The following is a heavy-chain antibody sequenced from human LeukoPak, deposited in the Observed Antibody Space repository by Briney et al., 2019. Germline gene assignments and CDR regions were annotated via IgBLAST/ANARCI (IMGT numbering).Heavy chain of an antibody. J-gene: IGHJ5*02. CDR3: ARDSSYYGSGSYP. Sequence: KPSETLSLTCTVSGGSISSYYWSWIRQPPGKGLEWIGYIYYGGSTNYNPSLKSRVTISVDTSKNQFSLKLSSVTAADTAMYYCARDSSYYGSGSYPWGQGTLVTVSS. V-gene: IGHV4-59*01. CDR2: IYYGGST. CDR1: GGSISSYY. D-gene: IGHD3-10*01.